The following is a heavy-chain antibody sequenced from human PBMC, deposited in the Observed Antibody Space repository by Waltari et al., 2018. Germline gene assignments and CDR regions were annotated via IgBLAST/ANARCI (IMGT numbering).Heavy chain of an antibody. J-gene: IGHJ5*02. CDR3: AKARSRGSGSYNADWFDP. Sequence: EVQLVESGGGLVQPGGSLRLSCAASGFTFSSYAMSWVRQAPGKGLEWVSAISGSGGSTYYADSVKGRFTISRDNSKNTLYLQMNSLRAEDTAVYYCAKARSRGSGSYNADWFDPWGQGTLVTVSS. CDR1: GFTFSSYA. CDR2: ISGSGGST. V-gene: IGHV3-23*04. D-gene: IGHD3-10*01.